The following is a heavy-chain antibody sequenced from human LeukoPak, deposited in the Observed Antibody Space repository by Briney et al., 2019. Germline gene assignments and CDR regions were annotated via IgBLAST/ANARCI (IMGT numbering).Heavy chain of an antibody. D-gene: IGHD4-17*01. J-gene: IGHJ4*02. V-gene: IGHV3-48*01. Sequence: SGGSLRLSCAASGFPFSSYSMNWVRQAPGRGLEWVSYITSYSSTIYYADSVKGRFTISRDNAENSLYLQMNSLRAEDTAVYYCARDNSPHQYGDYRFDYWGQGTLVTVSS. CDR3: ARDNSPHQYGDYRFDY. CDR1: GFPFSSYS. CDR2: ITSYSSTI.